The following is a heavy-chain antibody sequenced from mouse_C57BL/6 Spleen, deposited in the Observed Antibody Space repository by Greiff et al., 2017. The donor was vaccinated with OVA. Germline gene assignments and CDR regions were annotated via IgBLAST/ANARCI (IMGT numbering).Heavy chain of an antibody. Sequence: VQLKESGPGLVKPSQSLSLTCSVTGYSITSGYYWNWIRQFPGNKLEWMGYISYDGSNNYNPSLKNRISITRDTSKNQFFLKLNSVTTEDTATYYCARGDYYGSSPYAMDYWGQGTSVTVSS. J-gene: IGHJ4*01. D-gene: IGHD1-1*01. CDR1: GYSITSGYY. V-gene: IGHV3-6*01. CDR3: ARGDYYGSSPYAMDY. CDR2: ISYDGSN.